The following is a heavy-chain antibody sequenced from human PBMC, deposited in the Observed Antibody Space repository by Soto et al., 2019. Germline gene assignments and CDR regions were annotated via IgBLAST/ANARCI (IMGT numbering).Heavy chain of an antibody. CDR3: ARVGSGYSRFDY. D-gene: IGHD3-22*01. V-gene: IGHV4-31*03. J-gene: IGHJ4*02. CDR2: IYYSGST. CDR1: GGSISSGGYY. Sequence: SETLSLTCTVSGGSISSGGYYWSWIRQHPGKGLEWIGYIYYSGSTYYNPSLKSRVTISVDTSKNQSSLKLSSVTAADTAVYYCARVGSGYSRFDYWGQGTLVTVS.